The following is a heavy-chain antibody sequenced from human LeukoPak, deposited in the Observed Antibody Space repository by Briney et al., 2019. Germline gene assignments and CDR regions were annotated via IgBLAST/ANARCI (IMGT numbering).Heavy chain of an antibody. V-gene: IGHV3-30*02. CDR3: AKDYGIVVVTAIDFDY. D-gene: IGHD2-21*02. Sequence: GGSLRLSCAASGFTFSSYGMHWVRQAPGKGLEWVAFIRFDGNNKYYADSVQGRFTISRDNSKNTLYLQMNSLRAEDTAVYYCAKDYGIVVVTAIDFDYWGQGTLVTVSS. CDR2: IRFDGNNK. J-gene: IGHJ4*02. CDR1: GFTFSSYG.